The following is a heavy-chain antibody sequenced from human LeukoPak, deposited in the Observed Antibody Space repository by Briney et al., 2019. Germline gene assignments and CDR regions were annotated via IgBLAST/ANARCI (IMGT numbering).Heavy chain of an antibody. D-gene: IGHD7-27*01. CDR3: ARDDNWGSDY. CDR1: GFTFSRYW. CDR2: INRDGSEK. J-gene: IGHJ4*02. V-gene: IGHV3-7*04. Sequence: GGSLRLSCAASGFTFSRYWMSWVRQAPGKGLEWVANINRDGSEKCYVDSVKGRFTISRDNAKNSLYLQMSSLRAEDTAVYYCARDDNWGSDYWGQGTLVTVSS.